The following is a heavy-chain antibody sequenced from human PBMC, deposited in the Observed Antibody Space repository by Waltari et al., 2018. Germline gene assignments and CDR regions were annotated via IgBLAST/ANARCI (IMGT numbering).Heavy chain of an antibody. CDR3: ARDRHQLGPRKADAAFDI. V-gene: IGHV1-69*08. Sequence: QVQLVQSGAEVKKPGSSVKVSCKASGGTFSSYAISWVRQVPGQGLEWMGRIIPIFGTANYAQKFQGRVTITADKSTSTAYMELSSLRSEDTAVYYCARDRHQLGPRKADAAFDIWGQGTMVTVSS. CDR2: IIPIFGTA. CDR1: GGTFSSYA. J-gene: IGHJ3*02. D-gene: IGHD7-27*01.